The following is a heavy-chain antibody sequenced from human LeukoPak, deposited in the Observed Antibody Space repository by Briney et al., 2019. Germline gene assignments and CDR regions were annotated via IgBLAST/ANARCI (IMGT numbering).Heavy chain of an antibody. V-gene: IGHV3-30*18. CDR3: AKDGASYFYYGMDV. J-gene: IGHJ6*02. CDR2: IAYDGYNI. Sequence: GGSLRLSCAASGFTFSTYGMHWVRQAPGKGLEWVAVIAYDGYNIQYADSVKGRFTISRDNSKNTLYLQMNSLRAEDTAVYHCAKDGASYFYYGMDVWGQGTTVTVSS. D-gene: IGHD3-16*01. CDR1: GFTFSTYG.